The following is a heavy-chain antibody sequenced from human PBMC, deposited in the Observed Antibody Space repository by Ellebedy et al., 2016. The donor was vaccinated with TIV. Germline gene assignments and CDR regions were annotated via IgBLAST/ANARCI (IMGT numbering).Heavy chain of an antibody. CDR1: GYTFTTSG. Sequence: ASVKVSXXASGYTFTTSGITWVRQAPGQGLEWMGWISTNNAKTIYAQNLQGRVTMTTDTSTSTAYMELSSLRSEDTAVYYCARRQSRFSYGDYALDHWGQGTLVSVSS. V-gene: IGHV1-18*01. CDR3: ARRQSRFSYGDYALDH. J-gene: IGHJ4*02. CDR2: ISTNNAKT. D-gene: IGHD4-17*01.